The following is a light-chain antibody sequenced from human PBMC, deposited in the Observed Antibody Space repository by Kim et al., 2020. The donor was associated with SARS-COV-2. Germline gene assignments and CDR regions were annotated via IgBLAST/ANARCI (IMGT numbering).Light chain of an antibody. CDR1: SSNSGTNS. J-gene: IGLJ2*01. V-gene: IGLV1-47*01. CDR3: AAWDVSMSGVV. Sequence: QSVLTQPPSASETPGQRVTLSCSGSSSNSGTNSVYWYQHLSGTAPKLVIYRNNRRPSGVPDRFSGSKSGTSAFLAISGLRSEDEADYYCAAWDVSMSGVVFGGGTQLTVL. CDR2: RNN.